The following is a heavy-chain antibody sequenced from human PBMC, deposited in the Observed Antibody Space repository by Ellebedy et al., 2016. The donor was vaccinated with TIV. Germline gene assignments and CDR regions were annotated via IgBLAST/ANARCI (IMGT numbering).Heavy chain of an antibody. CDR2: INPNTGST. V-gene: IGHV1-2*05. J-gene: IGHJ4*02. D-gene: IGHD6-19*01. CDR3: AREITGGSSGQYFDY. CDR1: GYTFTGYY. Sequence: ASVKVSCKASGYTFTGYYMHWVRQAPGQGLEWMGRINPNTGSTNYAQKFQGRVTMTRDTSISTAYMELSRLRSDDTVVYYCAREITGGSSGQYFDYWGQGTLITVSS.